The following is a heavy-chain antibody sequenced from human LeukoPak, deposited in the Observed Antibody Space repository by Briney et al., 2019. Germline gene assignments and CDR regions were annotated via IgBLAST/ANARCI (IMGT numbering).Heavy chain of an antibody. D-gene: IGHD2-2*02. V-gene: IGHV3-21*01. Sequence: PGGSLRLSCAVSGFTFSSYSMNWVRQAPGQGLEWVSSISSSSSYIYYADSVKGRFTISRDNAKNSLYLQMNSLRAEDTAVYYCARDRTGVVVPAAIIYYYYYMDVWGKGTTVTVSS. CDR3: ARDRTGVVVPAAIIYYYYYMDV. CDR2: ISSSSSYI. CDR1: GFTFSSYS. J-gene: IGHJ6*03.